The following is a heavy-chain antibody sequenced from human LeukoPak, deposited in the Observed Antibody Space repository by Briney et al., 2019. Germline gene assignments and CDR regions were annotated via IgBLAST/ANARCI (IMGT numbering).Heavy chain of an antibody. V-gene: IGHV3-23*01. J-gene: IGHJ4*02. CDR1: GFTLTDFA. D-gene: IGHD3-22*01. CDR2: IGGGGTNT. Sequence: GGSLRLSCAASGFTLTDFAMNWVRQAPGKGREWVSGIGGGGTNTDYADSVKGRFTISRHNSKNTLTLQMSSLRADDTAVYFCAKDARGYHRPIDHWGQGILVTVSS. CDR3: AKDARGYHRPIDH.